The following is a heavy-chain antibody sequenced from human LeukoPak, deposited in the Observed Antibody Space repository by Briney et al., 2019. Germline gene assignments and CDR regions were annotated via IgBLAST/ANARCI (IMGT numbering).Heavy chain of an antibody. CDR1: GFTVSSDY. V-gene: IGHV3-30*09. Sequence: GGSLRLSCAASGFTVSSDYMSWVRQAPGKGLEWLAIISYDGSNQFYADHVRGRFAISRDNSKNTLYLQMSTLGPEDTSVYYCVREGFNLKGSMTVSFNAFDIWGQGTVVTVSS. CDR2: ISYDGSNQ. J-gene: IGHJ3*02. CDR3: VREGFNLKGSMTVSFNAFDI. D-gene: IGHD2-21*02.